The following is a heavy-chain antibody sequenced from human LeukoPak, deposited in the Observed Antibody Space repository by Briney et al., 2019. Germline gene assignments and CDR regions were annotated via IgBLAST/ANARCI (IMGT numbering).Heavy chain of an antibody. CDR3: TTQSGPFDY. CDR2: IKSKADGGTT. V-gene: IGHV3-15*01. D-gene: IGHD6-25*01. J-gene: IGHJ4*02. CDR1: GLPHRNPW. Sequence: GGSVRLLCGAWGLPHRNPWVLGVRQATGRGLEWVGRIKSKADGGTTDYAAPVKGRFTISRDDSKNTLYLQMNSLKTEDTAVYYCTTQSGPFDYWGQGTLVTVSS.